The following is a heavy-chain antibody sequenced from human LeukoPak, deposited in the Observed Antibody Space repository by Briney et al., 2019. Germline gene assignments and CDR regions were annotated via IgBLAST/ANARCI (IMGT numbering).Heavy chain of an antibody. CDR1: GYSISSGYY. CDR2: IYSGGST. Sequence: PSETLSLTCTVSGYSISSGYYWGWIRQPPGKGLEWVSVIYSGGSTYYADSVKGRFTIFRDNSKNTLYLQMNSLRTEDTAVYYCARDWELLPYWGQGTLVTVSS. CDR3: ARDWELLPY. D-gene: IGHD1-26*01. J-gene: IGHJ4*02. V-gene: IGHV3-53*05.